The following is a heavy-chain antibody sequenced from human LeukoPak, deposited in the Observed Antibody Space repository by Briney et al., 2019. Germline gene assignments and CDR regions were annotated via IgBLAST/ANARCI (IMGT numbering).Heavy chain of an antibody. CDR3: AKDGSRLGELSVLDY. CDR1: GFTFDDYA. V-gene: IGHV3-43D*03. CDR2: ISWDGGST. Sequence: PGGSLRLSCAASGFTFDDYAMHWVRQAPGKGLEWVSLISWDGGSTYYADSVKGRFTISRDNSKNSLYLQMNSLRAEDTALYYCAKDGSRLGELSVLDYWGQGTLVTVSS. J-gene: IGHJ4*02. D-gene: IGHD3-16*02.